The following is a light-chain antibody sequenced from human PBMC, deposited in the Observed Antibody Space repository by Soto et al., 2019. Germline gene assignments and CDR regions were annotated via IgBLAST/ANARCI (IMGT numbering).Light chain of an antibody. J-gene: IGKJ1*01. CDR3: QQYGSSPWT. CDR1: QNVSSSY. V-gene: IGKV3-20*01. Sequence: EIVLTQSPGTLSLSPGERATLSCRASQNVSSSYLAWYQQKPGQAPRLLIYGASSRTTGIPDRFSGSETGTDFTLTISRLEPEDFAVYYCQQYGSSPWTFGQGTKVE. CDR2: GAS.